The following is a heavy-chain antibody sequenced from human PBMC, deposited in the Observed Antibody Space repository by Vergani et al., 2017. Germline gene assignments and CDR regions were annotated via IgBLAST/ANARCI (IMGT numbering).Heavy chain of an antibody. J-gene: IGHJ4*02. Sequence: QVQLVQSGAEVKKPGSSVKVSCKASGGTFSSYTISWVRQAPGQGLEWMGRIIPILGIANYAQKFQGRVTITADKSTSTAYMELSSLRSEDTAVYYCARDGFGGVIGKGNIDYWGQGTLVTVSS. V-gene: IGHV1-69*08. D-gene: IGHD3-16*02. CDR3: ARDGFGGVIGKGNIDY. CDR2: IIPILGIA. CDR1: GGTFSSYT.